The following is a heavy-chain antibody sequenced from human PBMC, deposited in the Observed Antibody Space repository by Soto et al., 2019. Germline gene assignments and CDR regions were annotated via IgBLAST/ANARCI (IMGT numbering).Heavy chain of an antibody. CDR2: IYSGGST. D-gene: IGHD3-22*01. CDR3: ARADSSGYYSFDY. J-gene: IGHJ4*02. V-gene: IGHV3-53*05. CDR1: GFTVSSNY. Sequence: PGRSLRLSCAASGFTVSSNYMSWVRQAPGKGLEWVSVIYSGGSTYYADSVKGRFTISRDNSKNTLYLQMNSLRAEDTAVYYCARADSSGYYSFDYWGQGTLVTVSS.